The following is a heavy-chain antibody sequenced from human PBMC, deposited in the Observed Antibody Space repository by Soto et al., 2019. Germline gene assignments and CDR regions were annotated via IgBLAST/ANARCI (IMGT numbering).Heavy chain of an antibody. Sequence: ASVKVSCKASGYTFTSYGISWVRQAPGQGLEWMGWISAYNGNTNYAQKLQGRVTMTTDPSTSTAYMELRSLRSDDTAVYYCALGYCSGGSCSWFDPWGQGTLVTVSS. CDR3: ALGYCSGGSCSWFDP. CDR2: ISAYNGNT. V-gene: IGHV1-18*01. D-gene: IGHD2-15*01. CDR1: GYTFTSYG. J-gene: IGHJ5*02.